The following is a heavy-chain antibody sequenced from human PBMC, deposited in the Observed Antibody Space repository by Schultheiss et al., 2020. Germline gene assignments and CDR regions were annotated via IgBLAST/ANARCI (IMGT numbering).Heavy chain of an antibody. CDR1: GFTFSSYS. CDR2: ISSSSSTI. CDR3: ARDGKGITIFGVVIRNWFDP. D-gene: IGHD3-3*01. Sequence: WGSLRLSCAASGFTFSSYSMNWVRQAPGKGLEWVSYISSSSSTIYYADSVKGRFTISRDNAKNSLYLQMNSLRDEDTAVYYCARDGKGITIFGVVIRNWFDPWGQGTLVTVSS. V-gene: IGHV3-48*02. J-gene: IGHJ5*02.